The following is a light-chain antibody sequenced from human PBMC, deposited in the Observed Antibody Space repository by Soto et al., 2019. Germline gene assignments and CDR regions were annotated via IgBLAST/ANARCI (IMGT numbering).Light chain of an antibody. Sequence: QSVLTQPPSASGTHGQRVSISGSGSRSNIGRNYVYWYQQLPGTAPKLLIQRNNERPSGVPDRFSGSKSGTSVSLAISGLRSEDEADYYCAAWDDSLSGYVFGTGTKVTVL. J-gene: IGLJ1*01. CDR3: AAWDDSLSGYV. V-gene: IGLV1-47*01. CDR2: RNN. CDR1: RSNIGRNY.